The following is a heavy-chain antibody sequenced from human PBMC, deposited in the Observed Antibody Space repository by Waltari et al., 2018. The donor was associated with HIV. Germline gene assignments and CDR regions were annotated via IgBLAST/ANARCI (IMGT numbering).Heavy chain of an antibody. V-gene: IGHV1-24*01. CDR1: GYTLTELS. J-gene: IGHJ6*02. CDR3: ATGGGTTSIQLYDLDV. Sequence: QVQLIQSGAEVKKPGASVKVSCKVFGYTLTELSMHWVRQVPGKGLEWMGGFDPEDDETIYAQKFQGRVTMTEDTSTDSAYMELSSLTSEDTAVYYCATGGGTTSIQLYDLDVWGQGTTVTVSS. CDR2: FDPEDDET. D-gene: IGHD1-26*01.